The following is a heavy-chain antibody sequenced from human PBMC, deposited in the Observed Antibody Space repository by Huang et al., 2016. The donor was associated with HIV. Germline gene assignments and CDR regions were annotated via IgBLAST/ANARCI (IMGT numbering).Heavy chain of an antibody. V-gene: IGHV4-34*02. CDR1: GGPFNNYY. D-gene: IGHD3-3*01. J-gene: IGHJ6*02. CDR3: ARVPTPSYYDFWSISPSHEDVYYYNMDV. CDR2: IIQSGWT. Sequence: QVQLQQWGAGVLKPSETLSLTCAVYGGPFNNYYWSWVRQLTGGRLEWIGEIIQSGWTKSNPALKSRVSMAIDPSKRQFSLRLTSGTAADTAVYYCARVPTPSYYDFWSISPSHEDVYYYNMDVWGQGTTVIVSS.